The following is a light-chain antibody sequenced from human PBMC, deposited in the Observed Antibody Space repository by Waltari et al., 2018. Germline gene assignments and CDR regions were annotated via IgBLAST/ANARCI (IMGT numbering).Light chain of an antibody. CDR3: QQRSDWLLT. J-gene: IGKJ4*01. Sequence: EIVLTQSPATLPLSPGERASLTCRARQCVSSYLAWYQQKSGQAPRLPIYDASSRSTGIPARFSGGGSGTDFTLTISSLEPEDFAVYYCQQRSDWLLTFGGGTKVEIK. V-gene: IGKV3-11*01. CDR1: QCVSSY. CDR2: DAS.